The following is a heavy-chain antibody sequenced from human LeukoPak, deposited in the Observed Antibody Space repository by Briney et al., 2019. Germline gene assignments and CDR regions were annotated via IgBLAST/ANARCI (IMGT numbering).Heavy chain of an antibody. CDR2: ISSSSSYI. Sequence: GGSLRLSCAASGFTLSSYDMNWVRQAPGKGLEWVSSISSSSSYIYYADSVKGRFTISRDNAKNSLYLQMNSLRAEDTAVYYCAKRGVVPAAVDYWGQGTLVTVSS. J-gene: IGHJ4*02. CDR3: AKRGVVPAAVDY. D-gene: IGHD2-2*01. CDR1: GFTLSSYD. V-gene: IGHV3-21*01.